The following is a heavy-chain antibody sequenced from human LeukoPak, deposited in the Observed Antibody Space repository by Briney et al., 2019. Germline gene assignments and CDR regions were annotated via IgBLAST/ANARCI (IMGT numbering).Heavy chain of an antibody. CDR1: GFTFSSFA. Sequence: GGSLRLSCAASGFTFSSFAMSWVRQAPGKGLEWVSGISDSGDSTDYADSVKGRFTISRDNPKNRLFLQMNSLRAEDTAVYYCARRIIGTSPDYWGQGTLVTVS. D-gene: IGHD1-20*01. J-gene: IGHJ4*02. CDR2: ISDSGDST. V-gene: IGHV3-23*01. CDR3: ARRIIGTSPDY.